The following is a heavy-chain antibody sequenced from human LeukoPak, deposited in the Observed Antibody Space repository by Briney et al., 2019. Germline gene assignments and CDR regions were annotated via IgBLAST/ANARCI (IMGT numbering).Heavy chain of an antibody. V-gene: IGHV3-23*01. D-gene: IGHD1-1*01. CDR3: AKVLYSVNNFNMIFDK. Sequence: PGGSLRLSCAGSGFTFNHFGMTWVRQAPGKGLEWVSAITGSGTKTYYAASVEGRFTISRDNFKNTVSLQMNSLRVEDTAVYYCAKVLYSVNNFNMIFDKWGQGTLVTVAS. CDR2: ITGSGTKT. CDR1: GFTFNHFG. J-gene: IGHJ4*02.